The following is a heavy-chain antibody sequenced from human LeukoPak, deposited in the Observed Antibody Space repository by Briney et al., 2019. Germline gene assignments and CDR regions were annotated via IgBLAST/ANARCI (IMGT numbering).Heavy chain of an antibody. V-gene: IGHV1-24*01. CDR1: GYTLTELS. J-gene: IGHJ5*02. D-gene: IGHD3-16*01. CDR3: ARGGGRPHNWFDP. Sequence: ASVKVSCKVSGYTLTELSMHWVRQAPGKGLEWMGGFDPEDGETIYAQKFQGRVTMTEDTSTSTAYMELRSLRSEDTAVYYCARGGGRPHNWFDPWGQGTLVTVSS. CDR2: FDPEDGET.